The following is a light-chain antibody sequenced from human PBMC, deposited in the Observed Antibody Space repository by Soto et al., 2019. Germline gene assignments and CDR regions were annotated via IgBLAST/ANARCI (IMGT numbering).Light chain of an antibody. Sequence: QSALTQPASVSVSPGQSITFSCTGTSSDIGGYNYVSWYQQHPGKAPKLMLYDVSNRPSGVSNRFSGSKSSNTASLTISELQAEDEADYYCSSYNSSSTLRYGFGTGTEVTV. CDR3: SSYNSSSTLRYG. CDR2: DVS. V-gene: IGLV2-14*01. J-gene: IGLJ1*01. CDR1: SSDIGGYNY.